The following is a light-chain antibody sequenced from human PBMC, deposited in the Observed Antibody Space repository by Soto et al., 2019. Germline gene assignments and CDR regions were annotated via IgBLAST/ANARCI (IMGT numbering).Light chain of an antibody. J-gene: IGKJ4*01. Sequence: AIQLTQSPSSLSAFVRDRVTITCRASQGMNGALVWYQQKPGKPPNLLVYDVSTLERGVPSRFSGSGYGTDFTLTISSLQPEDIATYYCQQNSSFPFTFGGGAKVEI. CDR2: DVS. CDR3: QQNSSFPFT. V-gene: IGKV1-13*02. CDR1: QGMNGA.